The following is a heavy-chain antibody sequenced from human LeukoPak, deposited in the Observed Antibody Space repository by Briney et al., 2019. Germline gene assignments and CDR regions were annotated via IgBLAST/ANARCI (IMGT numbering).Heavy chain of an antibody. J-gene: IGHJ5*02. D-gene: IGHD3-22*01. CDR2: IIPIFGTA. CDR3: ARGNKYYYDSSGYYH. Sequence: ASVKVSCKASGGTFSSYAISWVRQAPGQGLEWMGGIIPIFGTANYAQKFQGRVTITADESTSTAYMEPSSLRSEDTAVYYCARGNKYYYDSSGYYHWGQGTLVTVSS. V-gene: IGHV1-69*13. CDR1: GGTFSSYA.